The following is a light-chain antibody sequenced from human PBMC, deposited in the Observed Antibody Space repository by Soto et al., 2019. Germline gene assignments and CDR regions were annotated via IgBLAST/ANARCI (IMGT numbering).Light chain of an antibody. J-gene: IGLJ7*01. CDR1: NSNIGRNT. Sequence: QSVLTQPPSASGTPGQRVTLSCSGSNSNIGRNTVNWYRQLPGTAPKLLVFSTDQRPSGVRDRFSGSKSGTSASLAISGLQSADEAEYYCAAWDDNLNGPVFGGGTQLTVL. V-gene: IGLV1-44*01. CDR3: AAWDDNLNGPV. CDR2: STD.